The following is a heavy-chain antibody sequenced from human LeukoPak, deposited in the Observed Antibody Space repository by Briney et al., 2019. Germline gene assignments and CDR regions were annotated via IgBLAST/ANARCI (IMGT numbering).Heavy chain of an antibody. CDR1: GGTFSSYA. CDR3: ARVRASGYNY. J-gene: IGHJ4*02. CDR2: MNPNSGNT. Sequence: GASVKVSCKASGGTFSSYAINWVRQATGQGLEWMGWMNPNSGNTGYAQKFQGRVTMTRNTSISTAYMELSSLRSEDTAVYYCARVRASGYNYWGQGTLVTVSS. D-gene: IGHD3-22*01. V-gene: IGHV1-8*02.